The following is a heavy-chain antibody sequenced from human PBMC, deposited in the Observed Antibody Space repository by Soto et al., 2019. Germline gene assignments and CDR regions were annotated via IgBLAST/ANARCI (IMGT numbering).Heavy chain of an antibody. CDR3: VKEIASAQ. CDR1: GFTFSNYW. V-gene: IGHV3-7*01. J-gene: IGHJ4*02. CDR2: IKKDGSQK. Sequence: EVQLVESGGGLVQPGASLRLSCETSGFTFSNYWMTWVRQAPEKGLEWVANIKKDGSQKNFVDSVKGRFTISRDNAKNSLYLQMDSLRVEDTAIYYCVKEIASAQWGQGTLVTVSS. D-gene: IGHD6-25*01.